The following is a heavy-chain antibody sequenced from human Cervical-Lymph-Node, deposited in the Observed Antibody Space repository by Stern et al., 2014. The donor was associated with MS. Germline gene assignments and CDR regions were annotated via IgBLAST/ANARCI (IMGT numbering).Heavy chain of an antibody. CDR3: ASGPSYGDMSLLFDY. Sequence: EDQLVESGGGLVKPGGSLRLSCAASGFTFSSYSMNWVRQAPGQGLEWVSSLSSSSSYIYYADSVKGRFTISRDNAKNSLYLQMNSLRAEDTAVYYCASGPSYGDMSLLFDYWGQGTLVTVSS. D-gene: IGHD4-17*01. J-gene: IGHJ4*02. CDR2: LSSSSSYI. CDR1: GFTFSSYS. V-gene: IGHV3-21*01.